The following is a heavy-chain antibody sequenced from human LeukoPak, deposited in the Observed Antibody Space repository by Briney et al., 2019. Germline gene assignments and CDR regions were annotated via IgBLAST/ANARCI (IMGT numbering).Heavy chain of an antibody. CDR1: GYTFTSYG. Sequence: ASVKVSCKASGYTFTSYGISWVRQAPGQGLEWMGIINPSGGSTSYAQKFQGRVTMTRDMSTSTVYMELSSLRSEDTAVYYCARDNWFDPWGQGTLVTVSS. CDR3: ARDNWFDP. J-gene: IGHJ5*02. V-gene: IGHV1-46*01. CDR2: INPSGGST.